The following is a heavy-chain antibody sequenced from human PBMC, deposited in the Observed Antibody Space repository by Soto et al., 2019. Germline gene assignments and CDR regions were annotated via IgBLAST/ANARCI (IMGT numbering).Heavy chain of an antibody. CDR1: GFTFSSYS. V-gene: IGHV3-21*01. D-gene: IGHD5-18*01. CDR3: ARDQPGYSYGYGLGY. J-gene: IGHJ4*02. CDR2: ISSSSSYI. Sequence: ESGGGLVKPGGSLRLSCAASGFTFSSYSMNWVRQAPGKGLEWVSSISSSSSYIYYADSVKGRFTISRYNAKNSLYLQMNSLRAEDTAVYYCARDQPGYSYGYGLGYWGQGTLVTVSS.